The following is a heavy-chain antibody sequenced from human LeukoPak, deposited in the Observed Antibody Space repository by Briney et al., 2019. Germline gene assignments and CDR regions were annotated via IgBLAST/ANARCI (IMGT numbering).Heavy chain of an antibody. J-gene: IGHJ6*02. Sequence: GGSLRLTCVGSGFTFSSFAMTWVRQAPGKGLEWVSTATGLDGRTFYADSVKGRFTMSRDNSKQTAYLQMTNLRPEDTARYFCAKIAWLATVMGAMDVWGQGTTVTVSS. CDR2: ATGLDGRT. CDR3: AKIAWLATVMGAMDV. V-gene: IGHV3-23*01. D-gene: IGHD3-16*01. CDR1: GFTFSSFA.